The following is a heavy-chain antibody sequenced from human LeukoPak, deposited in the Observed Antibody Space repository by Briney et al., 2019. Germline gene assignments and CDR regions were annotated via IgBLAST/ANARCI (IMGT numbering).Heavy chain of an antibody. CDR1: GFTFSTYD. V-gene: IGHV3-23*01. CDR2: ISGSGGTT. J-gene: IGHJ2*01. Sequence: PGGSLRLSCAASGFTFSTYDMSWVRQAPGKGLEWVSSISGSGGTTHNADSVKGRFTISRDNAENSLFLQMNSLRAEDTAFYYCARSSATVTTRFFDLWGRGTLVFVSS. D-gene: IGHD4-17*01. CDR3: ARSSATVTTRFFDL.